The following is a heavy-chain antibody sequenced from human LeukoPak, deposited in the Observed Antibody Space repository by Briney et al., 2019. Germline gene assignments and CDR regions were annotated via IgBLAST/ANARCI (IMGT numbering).Heavy chain of an antibody. CDR2: INPNSGGT. CDR1: EYTFTGYY. J-gene: IGHJ4*02. D-gene: IGHD3-22*01. V-gene: IGHV1-2*06. Sequence: ASVKVSCKASEYTFTGYYMHWVRQAPGQGLEWMGRINPNSGGTNYAQKFQGRVTMTRDTSISTAYMELSRLRSDHTAVYYCARDLEITMIVVVTPSFHYWVQGTLITVSS. CDR3: ARDLEITMIVVVTPSFHY.